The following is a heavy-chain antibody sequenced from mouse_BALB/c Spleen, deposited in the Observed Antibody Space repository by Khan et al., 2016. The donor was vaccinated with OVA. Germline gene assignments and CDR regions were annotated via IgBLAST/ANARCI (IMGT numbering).Heavy chain of an antibody. CDR3: ARTARIKY. CDR1: GYSITSGYG. D-gene: IGHD1-2*01. J-gene: IGHJ2*01. V-gene: IGHV3-2*02. CDR2: ISYSGST. Sequence: EVQLVESGPGLVKPSQSLSLTCTVTGYSITSGYGWNWIRQFPGNKLEWMGYISYSGSTNYNPSLKSRIFITRDTSKHQFLLMLNSVTTEDTATYYCARTARIKYWGQGTTLTVSS.